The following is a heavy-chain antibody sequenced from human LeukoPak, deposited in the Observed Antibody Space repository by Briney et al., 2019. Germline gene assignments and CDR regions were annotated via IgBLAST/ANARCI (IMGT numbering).Heavy chain of an antibody. D-gene: IGHD3-9*01. Sequence: SETLSLTCAVNAGSFTGYYWSWIRQPPGKGLEWIGEIDHTGSISYNPSLRSRVTISVDTFKNQFSLKLSSVTAADTAVYYCARAKDILTPTDAFDIWGQGTMVTVSS. CDR1: AGSFTGYY. CDR2: IDHTGSI. V-gene: IGHV4-34*01. CDR3: ARAKDILTPTDAFDI. J-gene: IGHJ3*02.